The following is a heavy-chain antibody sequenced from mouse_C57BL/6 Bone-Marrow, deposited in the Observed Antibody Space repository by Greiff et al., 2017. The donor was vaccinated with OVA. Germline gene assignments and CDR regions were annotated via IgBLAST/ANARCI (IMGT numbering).Heavy chain of an antibody. J-gene: IGHJ1*03. CDR2: ISYSGST. D-gene: IGHD1-1*01. CDR3: ARADYYGSSRYWYFDV. V-gene: IGHV3-8*01. Sequence: EVQPQESGPGLAKPSQSLSLTCSVTGYSITSDYWNWIRKFPGNKLEYMGYISYSGSTYYNPSLKSRISITRDTSKNQYYLQLNSVTTEDTATYYCARADYYGSSRYWYFDVWGTGTTVTVSS. CDR1: GYSITSDY.